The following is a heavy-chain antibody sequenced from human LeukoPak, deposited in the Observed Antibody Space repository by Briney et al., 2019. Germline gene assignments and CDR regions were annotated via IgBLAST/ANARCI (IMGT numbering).Heavy chain of an antibody. CDR3: ARDPGATIVDY. D-gene: IGHD5-12*01. V-gene: IGHV3-74*01. Sequence: PGGSLRLSCAASGFTFSSYWMHWVRQAPGKGLVWVSRINSDGSSTSYADSVKGRFTISRDDAKNTLYLQMNSLRAEDTAVYYCARDPGATIVDYWGQGTLVTVSS. J-gene: IGHJ4*02. CDR2: INSDGSST. CDR1: GFTFSSYW.